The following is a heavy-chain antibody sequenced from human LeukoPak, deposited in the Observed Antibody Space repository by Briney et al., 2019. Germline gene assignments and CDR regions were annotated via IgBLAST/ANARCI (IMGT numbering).Heavy chain of an antibody. D-gene: IGHD6-13*01. Sequence: GRSLRLSCAASGFTFDDYAMHWVRQAPGKGLEWVSGISWNSGSIGYADSVKGRFTISRDNAKNSLYLQMSSLRAEDTALYYCAKDMAYSSSWYYFDYWGQGTLVTVSS. CDR3: AKDMAYSSSWYYFDY. J-gene: IGHJ4*02. V-gene: IGHV3-9*01. CDR1: GFTFDDYA. CDR2: ISWNSGSI.